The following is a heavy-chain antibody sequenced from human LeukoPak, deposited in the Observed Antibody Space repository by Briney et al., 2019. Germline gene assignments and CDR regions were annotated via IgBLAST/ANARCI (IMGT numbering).Heavy chain of an antibody. V-gene: IGHV3-7*01. D-gene: IGHD1-26*01. J-gene: IGHJ4*02. CDR2: MKEDGSQI. Sequence: PGGSLRLSCAASGFAFSRHWMSWVRQAPGKGLEWVANMKEDGSQIYYVDSVKGRFSISRDNANNLVYLQMSSLRVGDTAVYYCARDPEGGACDYWGQGTLVTVSS. CDR1: GFAFSRHW. CDR3: ARDPEGGACDY.